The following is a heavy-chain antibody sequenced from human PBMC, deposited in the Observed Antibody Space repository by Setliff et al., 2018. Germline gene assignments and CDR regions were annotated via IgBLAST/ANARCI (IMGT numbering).Heavy chain of an antibody. V-gene: IGHV1-69*10. CDR3: ARYGSGEGHDY. CDR1: GGTFSSYA. CDR2: IIPILGIA. J-gene: IGHJ4*02. Sequence: ASVKVSCKASGGTFSSYAISWVRQAPGQGLEWMGGIIPILGIANYSQKFQGRVTITTDESTSTAYMELSSLRSEDTAVYYCARYGSGEGHDYWGQGTLVTVSS. D-gene: IGHD3-10*01.